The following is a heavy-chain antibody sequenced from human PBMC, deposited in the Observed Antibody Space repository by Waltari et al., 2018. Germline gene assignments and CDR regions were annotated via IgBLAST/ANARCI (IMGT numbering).Heavy chain of an antibody. D-gene: IGHD3-10*01. CDR1: GYTLTDLS. CDR3: ATGTGVWYYYGSGTTYPPAY. Sequence: QVQLVQSGAEVKKPGASVKVSCKVSGYTLTDLSMHWVRPAPGKGLEWMGGFDPEDGETIYAQKFQGRVTMTEDTSTDTAYMELSSLRSEDTAVYYCATGTGVWYYYGSGTTYPPAYWGQGTLVTVSS. V-gene: IGHV1-24*01. CDR2: FDPEDGET. J-gene: IGHJ4*02.